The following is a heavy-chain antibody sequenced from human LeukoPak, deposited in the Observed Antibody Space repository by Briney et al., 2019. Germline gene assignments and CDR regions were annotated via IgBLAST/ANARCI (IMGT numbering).Heavy chain of an antibody. CDR3: ARGARLLWFGELLHFDY. J-gene: IGHJ4*02. D-gene: IGHD3-10*01. Sequence: GGSLRLSCAASGFTFSSYSMNWVRQAPGKGLEWVSSISSSSSYIYYADSVEGRFTISRDNAKNSLYLQMNSLRAEDTAVYYCARGARLLWFGELLHFDYWGQGTLVTVSS. CDR2: ISSSSSYI. CDR1: GFTFSSYS. V-gene: IGHV3-21*01.